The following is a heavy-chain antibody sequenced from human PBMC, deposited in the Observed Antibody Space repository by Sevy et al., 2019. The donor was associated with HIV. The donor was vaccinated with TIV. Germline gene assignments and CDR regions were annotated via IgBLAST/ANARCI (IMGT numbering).Heavy chain of an antibody. J-gene: IGHJ4*01. Sequence: GGALRLSCAASGFTFSNYGMHWVRQAPGKGLEWVAVIWNDGSNKYYADSVKGRFTISRDNSKNTLYLQMNSLRVEDTAVYFCARGGDFNDRSAKRDFDYWRHGTLVTVSS. CDR3: ARGGDFNDRSAKRDFDY. D-gene: IGHD3-22*01. CDR1: GFTFSNYG. CDR2: IWNDGSNK. V-gene: IGHV3-33*01.